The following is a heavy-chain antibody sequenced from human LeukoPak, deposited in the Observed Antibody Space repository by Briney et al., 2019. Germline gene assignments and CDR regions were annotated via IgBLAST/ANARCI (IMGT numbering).Heavy chain of an antibody. D-gene: IGHD3-16*01. CDR3: ARAVDVADY. Sequence: GGSLRLSCVASGFIFTDHWMSWVRQAPGKGLDWVSNIKEDESAKFYADSVRGRFTISRDNAKNSVYLEMNNLRVEDTAVYYCARAVDVADYWGRGTLVTVSS. CDR2: IKEDESAK. CDR1: GFIFTDHW. J-gene: IGHJ4*02. V-gene: IGHV3-7*01.